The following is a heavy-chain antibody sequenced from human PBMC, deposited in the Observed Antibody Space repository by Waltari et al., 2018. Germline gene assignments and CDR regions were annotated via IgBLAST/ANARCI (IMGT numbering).Heavy chain of an antibody. CDR2: MYPSDPYT. CDR3: ARQGRNVVVTAYYYNGLDV. Sequence: EVQLVQSGAEVKKSGESLRISCMASGYKFTDYWITWVRQMPGKGLEWMGRMYPSDPYTNYSPSFQGHVTISVDKSNSTAFLQWGSLKAPDTAMYYCARQGRNVVVTAYYYNGLDVWGQGTTVTVSS. J-gene: IGHJ6*02. V-gene: IGHV5-10-1*03. CDR1: GYKFTDYW. D-gene: IGHD2-21*02.